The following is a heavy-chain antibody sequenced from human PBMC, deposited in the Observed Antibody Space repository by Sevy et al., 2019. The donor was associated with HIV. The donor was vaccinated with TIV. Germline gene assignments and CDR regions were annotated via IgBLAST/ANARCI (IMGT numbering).Heavy chain of an antibody. CDR3: ATEGLSDYDAPFAY. CDR2: ISGSGGRI. CDR1: GFTFSNYA. D-gene: IGHD5-12*01. V-gene: IGHV3-23*01. Sequence: GGSLRLSCGASGFTFSNYAMSWVRQAPGKGLEWVSAISGSGGRIYYADSVKGRFTISRDNSKNTLYLQMNSLRAEDTAVYYCATEGLSDYDAPFAYWGQGTLVTVSS. J-gene: IGHJ4*02.